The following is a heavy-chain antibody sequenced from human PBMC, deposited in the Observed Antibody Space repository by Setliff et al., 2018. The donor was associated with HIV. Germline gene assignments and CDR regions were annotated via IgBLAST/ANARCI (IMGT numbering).Heavy chain of an antibody. J-gene: IGHJ4*02. V-gene: IGHV3-30*04. CDR3: ARDPPGSGFHLDY. Sequence: GGSLRLSCAASGFTFSRYGMHWVRQAPGKGLEWVAFISYDGSKKYDADFVKGRFTISRDNSKNTLYLQMNSLRTDDTAVYFCARDPPGSGFHLDYWGQGTPVT. D-gene: IGHD5-12*01. CDR2: ISYDGSKK. CDR1: GFTFSRYG.